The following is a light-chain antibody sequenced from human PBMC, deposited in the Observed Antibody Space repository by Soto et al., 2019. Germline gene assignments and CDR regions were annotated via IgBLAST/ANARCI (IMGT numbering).Light chain of an antibody. J-gene: IGKJ3*01. CDR3: QQYNSYPFT. Sequence: DIQMTQSPSTLSASVGERVTITCRASQSISSWLAWYQQKPGKAPKLLIYDASSLESGVPSRFSGSGSGTDFTLTISSLQPDDIATYYCQQYNSYPFTFGPGTKVDIK. CDR1: QSISSW. V-gene: IGKV1-5*01. CDR2: DAS.